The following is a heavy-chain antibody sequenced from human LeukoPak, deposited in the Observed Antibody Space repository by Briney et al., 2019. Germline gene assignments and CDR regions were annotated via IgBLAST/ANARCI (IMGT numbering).Heavy chain of an antibody. V-gene: IGHV4-59*01. J-gene: IGHJ4*02. CDR3: ARGRYYNNGYPFFDT. CDR1: GGSMIHSY. D-gene: IGHD5-18*01. CDR2: ILNTGAT. Sequence: SETLSPTCVVSGGSMIHSYWSWIRQSPGRGLEWMGLILNTGATHDNPSLVSRVTMSVDTSKNQFSLKLTSVTAADTAVYFCARGRYYNNGYPFFDTWGQGILVTVSS.